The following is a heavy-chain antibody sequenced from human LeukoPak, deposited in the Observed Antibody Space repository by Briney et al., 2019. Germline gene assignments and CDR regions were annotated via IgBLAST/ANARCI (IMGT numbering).Heavy chain of an antibody. V-gene: IGHV4-39*07. CDR1: GGSISSSSYY. CDR3: ARLYGSGSYSNY. Sequence: PSETLSLTCTVSGGSISSSSYYWGWIRQPPGKGLEWIGSIYYSGSTYYNPSLKSRVTISVDTSKNQFSLKLSSVTAADTAVYYCARLYGSGSYSNYWGQGTLVTVSS. CDR2: IYYSGST. J-gene: IGHJ4*02. D-gene: IGHD3-10*01.